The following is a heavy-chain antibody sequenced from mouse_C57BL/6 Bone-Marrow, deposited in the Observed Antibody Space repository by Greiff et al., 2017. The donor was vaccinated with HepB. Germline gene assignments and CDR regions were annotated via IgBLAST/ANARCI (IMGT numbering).Heavy chain of an antibody. CDR2: IRNKANGYTT. J-gene: IGHJ2*01. V-gene: IGHV7-3*01. CDR1: GFTFTDYY. Sequence: VQLKESGGGLVQPGGSLSLSCAASGFTFTDYYMSWVRQPPGKALEWLGFIRNKANGYTTEYSASVKGRFTISRANSQSILYLQMNALRAEDSATYYCARWGYYFDYWGQGTTLTVSS. CDR3: ARWGYYFDY.